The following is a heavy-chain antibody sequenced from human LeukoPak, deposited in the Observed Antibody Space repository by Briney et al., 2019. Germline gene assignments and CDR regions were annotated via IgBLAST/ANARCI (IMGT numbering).Heavy chain of an antibody. D-gene: IGHD5-12*01. Sequence: ASVKVSCKASGYTFTGYYMHWVRQAPGQGLEWMGWINPNSGGTNYAQKFQGRVTMTRDTSISTAYMELSRLRSDDTAVYYCARVFRSAVAPIVPFFDYWGQGTLVTVPS. CDR3: ARVFRSAVAPIVPFFDY. V-gene: IGHV1-2*02. CDR1: GYTFTGYY. J-gene: IGHJ4*02. CDR2: INPNSGGT.